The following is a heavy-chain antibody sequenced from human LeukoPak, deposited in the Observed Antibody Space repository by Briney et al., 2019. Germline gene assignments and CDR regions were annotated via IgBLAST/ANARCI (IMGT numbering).Heavy chain of an antibody. CDR3: ARTRWFDP. CDR1: GFTFSDHV. CDR2: IKQDGSEK. Sequence: GGSLRLSCAASGFTFSDHVMSWVRQAPGKGLEWVANIKQDGSEKYYVDSVKGRFTISRDNAKNSLYLQMNSLRAEDTAVYYCARTRWFDPWGQGTLVTVSS. J-gene: IGHJ5*02. V-gene: IGHV3-7*03.